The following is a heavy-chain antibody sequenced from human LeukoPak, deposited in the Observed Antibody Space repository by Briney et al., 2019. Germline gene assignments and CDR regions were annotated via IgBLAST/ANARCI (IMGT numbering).Heavy chain of an antibody. CDR1: GGTFSSYA. V-gene: IGHV1-69*04. Sequence: SVKVSCKASGGTFSSYAISWVRQAPGQGLEWMGRIIPILGIANYAQKFQGRVTITADKSTSTAYVELSSLRSEDTAVYYCARSRYYYDSSGYPVHFDYWGQGTLVTVSS. CDR2: IIPILGIA. D-gene: IGHD3-22*01. J-gene: IGHJ4*02. CDR3: ARSRYYYDSSGYPVHFDY.